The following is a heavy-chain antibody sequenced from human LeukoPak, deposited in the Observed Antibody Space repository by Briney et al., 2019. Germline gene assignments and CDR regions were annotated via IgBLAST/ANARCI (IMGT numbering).Heavy chain of an antibody. CDR3: ARDNMVRGVKHYYGMDV. V-gene: IGHV3-66*01. CDR1: GFTVSSXY. D-gene: IGHD3-10*01. CDR2: XYSGGST. J-gene: IGHJ6*02. Sequence: GGSXXLSCAASGFTVSSXYMSWVXQXXGXGXEWXSXXYSGGSTYYADSVKGRFTISRDNSKNTLYLQMNSLRAEDTAVYYCARDNMVRGVKHYYGMDVWGQGTTVTVSS.